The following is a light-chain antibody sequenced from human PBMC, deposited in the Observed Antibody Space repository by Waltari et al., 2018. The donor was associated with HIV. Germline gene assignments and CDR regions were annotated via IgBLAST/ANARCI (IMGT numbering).Light chain of an antibody. CDR3: SAWDSSLGAWV. CDR2: RND. J-gene: IGLJ3*02. CDR1: SGNVAYPA. Sequence: QAGLTQPPSVSRGLKQTATLTCPGNSGNVAYPAVAWLQQQQNHPPKLLSYRNDDRPSGISERFSTSRSGTTASLTITGLQPEDETDYYCSAWDSSLGAWVFGGGTRLTVL. V-gene: IGLV10-54*01.